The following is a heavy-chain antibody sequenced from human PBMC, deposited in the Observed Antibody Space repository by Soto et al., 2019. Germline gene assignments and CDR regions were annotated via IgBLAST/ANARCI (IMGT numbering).Heavy chain of an antibody. V-gene: IGHV4-59*08. D-gene: IGHD6-19*01. CDR1: GGSISSYY. Sequence: SETLSLTCTVSGGSISSYYWSWIRQPPGKGLEWIGYIYYSGSTNYNPSLKSRVTISVDTSKNQFSLKLSSVTAADTAVYYCARVSSGWHYWYFDLWGRGTLVTVSS. CDR3: ARVSSGWHYWYFDL. CDR2: IYYSGST. J-gene: IGHJ2*01.